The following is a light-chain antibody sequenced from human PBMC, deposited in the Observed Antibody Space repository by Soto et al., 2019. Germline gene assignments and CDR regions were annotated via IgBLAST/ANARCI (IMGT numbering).Light chain of an antibody. CDR3: QYYGRTRNT. Sequence: EIVLTQSPDTLCLSPGERATLSCRASESVTSSHIAWYQQKPGQAPRLLIYSASSRPTGIPDRFSGSGSGTDFTLTSSTLEPEDFAVYYCQYYGRTRNTFGQGTRLEIK. V-gene: IGKV3-20*01. J-gene: IGKJ5*01. CDR1: ESVTSSH. CDR2: SAS.